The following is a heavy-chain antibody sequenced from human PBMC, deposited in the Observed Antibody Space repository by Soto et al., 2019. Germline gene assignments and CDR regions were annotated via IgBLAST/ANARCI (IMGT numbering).Heavy chain of an antibody. CDR1: EFTFSKYW. Sequence: GSLRLSCVASEFTFSKYWMHWVRQAPGKGLVWVSRINMDGTKTAYADSVKGRFTVSRVHANNTLYLQMNSLGVEEMSVYYCAKDYYYDSSSSSVNRFDPWVQSTLVTVSS. V-gene: IGHV3-74*01. J-gene: IGHJ5*02. CDR2: INMDGTKT. D-gene: IGHD3-22*01. CDR3: AKDYYYDSSSSSVNRFDP.